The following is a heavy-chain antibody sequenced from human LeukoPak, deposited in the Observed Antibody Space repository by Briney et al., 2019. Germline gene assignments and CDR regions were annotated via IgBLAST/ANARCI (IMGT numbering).Heavy chain of an antibody. CDR3: ARAGSGSYYAGHYYYAMDV. J-gene: IGHJ6*02. CDR2: IFYSGST. CDR1: GGSISSSSYY. Sequence: PSETLSLTCTVSGGSISSSSYYWGWIPQPPGKGLEWIGSIFYSGSTYYNPSLKSRVTISVDTSKNQFSLKLSSVTAADTAVYYCARAGSGSYYAGHYYYAMDVWGQGTTVTVSS. D-gene: IGHD3-10*01. V-gene: IGHV4-39*01.